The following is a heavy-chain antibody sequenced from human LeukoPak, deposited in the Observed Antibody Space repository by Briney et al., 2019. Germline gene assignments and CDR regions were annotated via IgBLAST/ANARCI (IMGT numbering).Heavy chain of an antibody. CDR1: GYNFPNHW. J-gene: IGHJ4*02. V-gene: IGHV5-51*03. CDR3: ARNIATGGTGDY. CDR2: IYPGDSDT. Sequence: GESLKISCKGSGYNFPNHWIGWVRQIPGKGLEWMGIIYPGDSDTRYSPSFQGQVTISADKSINTAYLQLSSLKASDTAMYFCARNIATGGTGDYWGQGTLVTVSS. D-gene: IGHD6-13*01.